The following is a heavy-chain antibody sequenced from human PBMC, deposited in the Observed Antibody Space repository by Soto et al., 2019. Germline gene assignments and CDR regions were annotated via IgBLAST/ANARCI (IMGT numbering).Heavy chain of an antibody. D-gene: IGHD3-10*01. CDR3: TRGPRPISTGTGAY. J-gene: IGHJ4*02. CDR2: IYNDGTYS. Sequence: RRLSCAASGSIFKMYWMHWVRQSPGKGLVWISRIYNDGTYSDYADSVRGRFTISRDNVNDTLYLQMNNLRAEDSGLYYCTRGPRPISTGTGAYWGQGTQVTVSS. CDR1: GSIFKMYW. V-gene: IGHV3-74*01.